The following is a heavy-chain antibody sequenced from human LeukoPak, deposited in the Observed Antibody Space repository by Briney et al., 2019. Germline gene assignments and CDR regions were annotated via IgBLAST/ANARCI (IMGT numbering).Heavy chain of an antibody. CDR1: AGSISSYY. J-gene: IGHJ6*03. Sequence: PSETLSLTCTVSAGSISSYYWTWIRQPPGKGLEWIGYIFPSRSAYYNPSLKTRVTISVDTSKNQFSLKLTSVTAADTAVYYCARRHHYSYFMDVWGKGTTVTVSS. CDR3: ARRHHYSYFMDV. CDR2: IFPSRSA. V-gene: IGHV4-4*09.